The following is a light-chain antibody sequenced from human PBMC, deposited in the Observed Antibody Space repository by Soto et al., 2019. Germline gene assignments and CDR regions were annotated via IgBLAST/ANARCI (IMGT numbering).Light chain of an antibody. J-gene: IGKJ1*01. V-gene: IGKV3-15*01. CDR2: GAA. CDR1: QSVFSS. Sequence: EIVMTQSPATLSVSPWERATLSCRASQSVFSSLAWYQQKPGQAPRLLIYGAATRATGIPARFSGSGSGTEFTLTISSLQSEDFAVYYCQQYHNWPAFGQGTKVDNK. CDR3: QQYHNWPA.